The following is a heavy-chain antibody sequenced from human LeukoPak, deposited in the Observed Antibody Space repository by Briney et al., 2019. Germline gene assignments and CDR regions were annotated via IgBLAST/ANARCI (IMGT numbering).Heavy chain of an antibody. CDR2: IYWNDDK. V-gene: IGHV2-5*01. Sequence: SGPTLVNPTQTLTLTCSFSGFSLSTGGVGVGCIRQPPGKALEWLAHIYWNDDKRYSPSLKRRLTITKDTSKNQVVITMTNMDPMDTATYYCAHLSTRVGYNWLGFDYWGQGTLVTVSS. CDR1: GFSLSTGGVG. J-gene: IGHJ4*02. D-gene: IGHD5-24*01. CDR3: AHLSTRVGYNWLGFDY.